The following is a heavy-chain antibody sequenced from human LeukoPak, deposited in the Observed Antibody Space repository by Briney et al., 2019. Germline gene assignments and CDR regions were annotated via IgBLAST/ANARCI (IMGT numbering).Heavy chain of an antibody. CDR1: GFTFSSYA. J-gene: IGHJ3*02. D-gene: IGHD3-22*01. CDR3: ARVKPYDSSGKGGAFDI. CDR2: ISYDGSNK. Sequence: TGGSLRLSCAASGFTFSSYAMHWVRQAPGKGLEWVAVISYDGSNKYYADSVKGRFTISRDNSKNTLYLQMNSLRAEDTAVYYCARVKPYDSSGKGGAFDIWGQGTMVTVSS. V-gene: IGHV3-30-3*01.